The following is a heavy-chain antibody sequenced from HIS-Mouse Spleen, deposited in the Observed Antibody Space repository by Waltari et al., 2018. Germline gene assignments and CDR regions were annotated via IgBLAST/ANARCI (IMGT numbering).Heavy chain of an antibody. D-gene: IGHD6-13*01. Sequence: QLQLQESGPGLVKPSETLSLTCTVSGGSISSSSYYWGWIRQPPGKGLGWIGSIYYSGSTHTNQALKRRVTISVDTSKNQCSLKLSAVTAADTAVYYCAREIPYSSSWYDWYFDLWGRGTLVTVSS. CDR1: GGSISSSSYY. V-gene: IGHV4-39*07. J-gene: IGHJ2*01. CDR2: IYYSGST. CDR3: AREIPYSSSWYDWYFDL.